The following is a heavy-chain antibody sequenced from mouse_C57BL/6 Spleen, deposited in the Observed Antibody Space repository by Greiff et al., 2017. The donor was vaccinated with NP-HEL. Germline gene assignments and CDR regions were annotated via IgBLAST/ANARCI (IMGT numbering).Heavy chain of an antibody. CDR3: ARQRDYDYDFDY. Sequence: VQLQQSGAELVKPGASVKISCKASGYAFSSYWMNWVKQRPGKGLEWIGQIYPGDGDTNYNGKFKGKATLTADKSSSTAYMQLSSLTSEDSAVYFWARQRDYDYDFDYWGQGTTLTVSS. V-gene: IGHV1-80*01. CDR2: IYPGDGDT. D-gene: IGHD2-4*01. CDR1: GYAFSSYW. J-gene: IGHJ2*01.